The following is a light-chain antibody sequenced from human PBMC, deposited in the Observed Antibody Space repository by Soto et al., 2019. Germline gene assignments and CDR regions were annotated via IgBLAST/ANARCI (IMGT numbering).Light chain of an antibody. CDR2: AAS. J-gene: IGKJ1*01. CDR1: ESIGDY. CDR3: QQCGSSPRT. Sequence: EIVLTQSPVALSLSPGDRATLSCWASESIGDYLAWYQQWPGQAPRLLIYAASRRASGTPHRFSGSVSGTDGTLTISRLEQEDCSVYYCQQCGSSPRTFGQGTKVDIK. V-gene: IGKV3-20*01.